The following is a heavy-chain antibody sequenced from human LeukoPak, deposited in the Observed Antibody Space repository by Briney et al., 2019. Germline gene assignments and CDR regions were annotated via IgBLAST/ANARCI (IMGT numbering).Heavy chain of an antibody. CDR1: GYTFTSYG. V-gene: IGHV1-18*01. CDR2: ISAYNGNT. D-gene: IGHD3-10*01. CDR3: AREVITMVRGGYFDY. Sequence: ASVKVSCKASGYTFTSYGISWVRQAPGQGLEWMGWISAYNGNTNYAQKLQGRVTMTTDTSTSTAYMELRSLRSDDTAVYYCAREVITMVRGGYFDYWGQGTLVTVSS. J-gene: IGHJ4*02.